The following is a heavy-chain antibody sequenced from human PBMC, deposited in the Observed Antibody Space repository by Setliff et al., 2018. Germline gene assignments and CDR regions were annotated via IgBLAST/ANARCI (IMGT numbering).Heavy chain of an antibody. Sequence: SETLSLTCTVSGASISSSRDYWGWIRQPPGKGLEWIGSIYYSGSTYYNPSLKSRVTISVDTSKNQFSLKLTSVTAAETALYYRARGGSSGWYGGAFDMWGQGTKVTVSS. D-gene: IGHD6-19*01. CDR3: ARGGSSGWYGGAFDM. J-gene: IGHJ3*02. CDR2: IYYSGST. CDR1: GASISSSRDY. V-gene: IGHV4-39*01.